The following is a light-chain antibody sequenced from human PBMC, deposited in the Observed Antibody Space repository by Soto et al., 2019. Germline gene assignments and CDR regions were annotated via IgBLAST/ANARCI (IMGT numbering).Light chain of an antibody. CDR1: QSVSSSY. J-gene: IGKJ4*01. V-gene: IGKV3-20*01. Sequence: EIVLRQSPGTLSLSPGERATLSCRASQSVSSSYLAWYQQKPGQAPRPLIYGASSRATGIPDRFSGSGSGTDFTLTISRLEPEDFAVYYCQQYGSSPPLTFGGGTKVDIK. CDR3: QQYGSSPPLT. CDR2: GAS.